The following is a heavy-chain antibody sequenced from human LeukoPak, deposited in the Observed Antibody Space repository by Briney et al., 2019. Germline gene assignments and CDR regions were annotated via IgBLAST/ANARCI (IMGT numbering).Heavy chain of an antibody. D-gene: IGHD4-11*01. Sequence: SETLSLTCAVYGGSFSGYYWSWIRQPPGKGLEWIGEINHSGSTNYIPSLKSRVTISVDTSKNQFSLKLSSVTAADTAVYYCARGVGVYSNYPTYYYYYYMDVWGKRTTVTVSS. CDR3: ARGVGVYSNYPTYYYYYYMDV. CDR1: GGSFSGYY. J-gene: IGHJ6*03. CDR2: INHSGST. V-gene: IGHV4-34*01.